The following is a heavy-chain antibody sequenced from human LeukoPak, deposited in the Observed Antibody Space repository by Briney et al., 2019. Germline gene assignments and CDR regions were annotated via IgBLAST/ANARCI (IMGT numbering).Heavy chain of an antibody. D-gene: IGHD5-12*01. J-gene: IGHJ4*02. CDR1: GYTFINYG. CDR3: AKDDAGLPDY. V-gene: IGHV3-30*18. CDR2: ISYDGSDT. Sequence: GRSLRLSCAASGYTFINYGMHWVRQAPGKGLEWVAVISYDGSDTFYTDSVKGRFTISRDDAKNTVSLHMNSLRVEDTAVYYCAKDDAGLPDYWGQGTLVTVSS.